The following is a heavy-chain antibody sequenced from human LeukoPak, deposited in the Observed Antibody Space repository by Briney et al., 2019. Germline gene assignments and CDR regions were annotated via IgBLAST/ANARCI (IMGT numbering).Heavy chain of an antibody. CDR1: SYSISSGHY. D-gene: IGHD3-3*02. Sequence: PSETLSPTCDVSSYSISSGHYWGWIRQPPGKGLEWIGSLSDGGTPDYNPSLKSRVSMSIDTSKNQFSLRLRSLTAADTAIYYCGTSDSGSIFGVVISFWGQGTLVTVSS. V-gene: IGHV4-38-2*01. CDR2: LSDGGTP. J-gene: IGHJ4*02. CDR3: GTSDSGSIFGVVISF.